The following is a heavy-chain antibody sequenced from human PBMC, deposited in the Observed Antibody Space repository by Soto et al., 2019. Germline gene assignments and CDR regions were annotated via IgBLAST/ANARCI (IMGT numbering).Heavy chain of an antibody. CDR2: IYYSGST. Sequence: SETLSLTCTVSGGSISSYYWSWIRQPPGKGLEWIGYIYYSGSTNYNPSLKSRVAISVDTSKNQFSLKLSSVTAADTAVYYCARSSGGLDWFDPWGQGTLVSVSS. D-gene: IGHD2-15*01. J-gene: IGHJ5*02. CDR3: ARSSGGLDWFDP. V-gene: IGHV4-59*01. CDR1: GGSISSYY.